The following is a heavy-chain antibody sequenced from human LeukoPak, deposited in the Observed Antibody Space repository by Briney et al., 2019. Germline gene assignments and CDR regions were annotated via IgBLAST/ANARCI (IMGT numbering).Heavy chain of an antibody. J-gene: IGHJ3*02. CDR1: GCSISSSSYY. Sequence: SETLSLTCTVSGCSISSSSYYWGWIRQPPGKGLEWIGSIYYSGSTYYNPSLKSRVTISVDTSKNQFSLKLSSVTAADTAVYYCARHNHYGSGSYDAFDIWDQGTMVTVSS. D-gene: IGHD3-10*01. CDR3: ARHNHYGSGSYDAFDI. CDR2: IYYSGST. V-gene: IGHV4-39*01.